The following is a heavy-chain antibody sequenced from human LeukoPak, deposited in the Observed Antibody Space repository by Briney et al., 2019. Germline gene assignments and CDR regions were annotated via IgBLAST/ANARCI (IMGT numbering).Heavy chain of an antibody. V-gene: IGHV4-59*01. CDR2: IYYSGST. CDR3: ARDDWTVDAFDI. D-gene: IGHD2-21*01. CDR1: GGSISSYY. Sequence: SSETLSLTCTVSGGSISSYYWSWIRQPPGKGLEWIGYIYYSGSTNYNPSLKSRVTISVDTSKNQFSLKLSSVTAADTAVYYCARDDWTVDAFDIWGQGTMVTVSS. J-gene: IGHJ3*02.